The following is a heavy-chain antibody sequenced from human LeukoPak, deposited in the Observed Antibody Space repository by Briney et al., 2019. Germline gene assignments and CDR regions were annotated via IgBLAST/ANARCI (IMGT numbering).Heavy chain of an antibody. D-gene: IGHD6-19*01. Sequence: PSETLSLTCAVYGGSFSGYYWSWIRQPPGKGLEWIGEINHSGSTNYNPSLKSRVTISVDTSKNQLYLQLSTVTAADTSVYYCSSFKAEGFDYWGQGTLVSVSS. CDR2: INHSGST. J-gene: IGHJ4*02. CDR1: GGSFSGYY. CDR3: SSFKAEGFDY. V-gene: IGHV4-34*01.